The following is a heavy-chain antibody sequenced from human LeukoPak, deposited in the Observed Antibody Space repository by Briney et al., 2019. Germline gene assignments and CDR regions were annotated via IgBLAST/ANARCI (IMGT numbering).Heavy chain of an antibody. Sequence: AASVKVSCKASGGTSSSYAISWVRQAPGQGLEWMGGIIPIFGTANYAQKFQGRVTIAADESTSTAYMELSSLRSEDTAVYYCASCDCYSNYLFWYFDYWGQGTLVTVSS. D-gene: IGHD4-11*01. V-gene: IGHV1-69*01. CDR1: GGTSSSYA. CDR2: IIPIFGTA. J-gene: IGHJ4*02. CDR3: ASCDCYSNYLFWYFDY.